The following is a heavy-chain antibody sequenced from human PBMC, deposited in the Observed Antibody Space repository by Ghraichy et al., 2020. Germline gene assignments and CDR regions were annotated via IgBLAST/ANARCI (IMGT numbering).Heavy chain of an antibody. D-gene: IGHD1-7*01. V-gene: IGHV3-23*01. Sequence: GGLRLSCAASGFTFASYAMSWVRQAPGKGLEWVSAISGSAGSTYYADSVKGRFTISRDNSKNTLYLQMNSLRAEDTAIYYCATGGSITGTTGNWFDPWGQGTLVTVSS. CDR1: GFTFASYA. J-gene: IGHJ5*02. CDR2: ISGSAGST. CDR3: ATGGSITGTTGNWFDP.